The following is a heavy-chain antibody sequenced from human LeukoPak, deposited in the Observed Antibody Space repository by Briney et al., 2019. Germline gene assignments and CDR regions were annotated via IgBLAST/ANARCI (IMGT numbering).Heavy chain of an antibody. CDR1: GGSISSRTYY. J-gene: IGHJ4*02. CDR3: ARLSTVTTSFDY. Sequence: KPSETLSLTCTVSGGSISSRTYYWGWIRQPPGKGLEWIGSFFYSGSTYSNPSLKSRLTFSVDTSKNQFSLKLSSVTAADTAVYYCARLSTVTTSFDYWGQGTLVTVSS. V-gene: IGHV4-39*07. D-gene: IGHD4-17*01. CDR2: FFYSGST.